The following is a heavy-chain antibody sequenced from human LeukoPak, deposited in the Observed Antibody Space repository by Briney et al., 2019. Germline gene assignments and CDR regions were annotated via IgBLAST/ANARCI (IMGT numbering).Heavy chain of an antibody. J-gene: IGHJ4*02. CDR2: IIPIFGTA. CDR3: ARGSGSYYLSYFDY. V-gene: IGHV1-69*05. Sequence: ASVKVSCKASGGTFSSYAISWVRQAPGQGLEWMGGIIPIFGTANYAQKFQGRVTITTGESTSTAYMELSSLRSEDTAVYYCARGSGSYYLSYFDYWGQGTLVTVSS. D-gene: IGHD1-26*01. CDR1: GGTFSSYA.